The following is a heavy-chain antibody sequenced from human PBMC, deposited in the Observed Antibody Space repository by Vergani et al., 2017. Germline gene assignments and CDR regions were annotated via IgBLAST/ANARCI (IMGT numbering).Heavy chain of an antibody. CDR2: ISYDGSNK. CDR1: GFTFSSYA. V-gene: IGHV3-30-3*01. Sequence: QVQLVESGGGVVQPGRSLRLSCAASGFTFSSYAMHWVRQAPGKGLEWVAVISYDGSNKYYADSVKGRFTISRDNSKNTLYLQMNSLRAEDTAVYYCAKAPKQITRHYYYYYMDVWGKGTTVTVSS. CDR3: AKAPKQITRHYYYYYMDV. D-gene: IGHD5-24*01. J-gene: IGHJ6*03.